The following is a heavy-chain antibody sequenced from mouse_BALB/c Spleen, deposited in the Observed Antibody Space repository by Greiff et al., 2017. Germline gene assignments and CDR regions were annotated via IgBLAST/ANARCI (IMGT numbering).Heavy chain of an antibody. Sequence: EVKLMESGGGLVKPGGSLKLSCAASGFTFSDYYMYWVRQTPAKRLEWVATISDGGSYTYYPDSVKGRFTISRDNAKNNLYLKMSSLKSEDTAMYYGARDDYDGTADGYAMDDWGQGTSVTVSS. CDR2: ISDGGSYT. CDR3: ARDDYDGTADGYAMDD. J-gene: IGHJ4*01. D-gene: IGHD2-4*01. V-gene: IGHV5-4*02. CDR1: GFTFSDYY.